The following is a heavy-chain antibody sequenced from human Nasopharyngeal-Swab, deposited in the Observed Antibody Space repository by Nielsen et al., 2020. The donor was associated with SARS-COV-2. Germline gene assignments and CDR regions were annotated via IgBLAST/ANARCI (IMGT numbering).Heavy chain of an antibody. CDR3: ARDRGGYSYFDY. CDR2: ISYDGSNK. CDR1: GFTFSSYA. D-gene: IGHD5-18*01. Sequence: GGSLRLSCVASGFTFSSYAMHWVRQAPGKGLEWVAVISYDGSNKYYADSVKGRFTISRDNSKNTLYLQMNSLRAEDTAVYYCARDRGGYSYFDYWGQGTLVTVSS. J-gene: IGHJ4*02. V-gene: IGHV3-30*04.